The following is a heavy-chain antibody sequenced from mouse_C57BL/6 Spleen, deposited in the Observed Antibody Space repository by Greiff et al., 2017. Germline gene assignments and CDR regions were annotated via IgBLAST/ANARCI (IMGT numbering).Heavy chain of an antibody. V-gene: IGHV1-50*01. J-gene: IGHJ1*03. Sequence: QVQLQQPGAELVKPGASVKLSCKASGYTFTSYWMQWVKQRPGQGLEWIGEIDPSDSYTNYNQKFKGKATLTVDTSSSTAYMQLSSLTSADAAVYDCARRWLLPYWYFDVWGTGTTVTVSS. D-gene: IGHD2-3*01. CDR1: GYTFTSYW. CDR2: IDPSDSYT. CDR3: ARRWLLPYWYFDV.